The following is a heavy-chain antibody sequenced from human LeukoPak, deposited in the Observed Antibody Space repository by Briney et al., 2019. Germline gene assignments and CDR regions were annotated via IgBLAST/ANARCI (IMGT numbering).Heavy chain of an antibody. CDR2: IHYRGKA. Sequence: SETLSLTCTVSGGSISGNYWTWTRQPPGKGLEWIWQIHYRGKADYNPSLRSRIIISVDTSKNQMFLRLSSVTAADTAVYYCARFGIDYDMDVWGQGTKVTVSS. V-gene: IGHV4-59*01. CDR3: ARFGIDYDMDV. J-gene: IGHJ6*02. D-gene: IGHD3-16*01. CDR1: GGSISGNY.